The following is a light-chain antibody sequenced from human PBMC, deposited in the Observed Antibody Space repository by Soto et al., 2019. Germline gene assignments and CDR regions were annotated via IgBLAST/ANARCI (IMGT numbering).Light chain of an antibody. CDR2: GAS. V-gene: IGKV3-20*01. J-gene: IGKJ1*01. Sequence: EIVLTQSPGTLSLSPGERATLSCRASQSVSSSYLAWYQQKPGQTPRLLIYGASSRATDIPDRFSGSGSGTDFTLTISRLEPEDFAVYYCQQYASSRTFGQGTKVEIK. CDR3: QQYASSRT. CDR1: QSVSSSY.